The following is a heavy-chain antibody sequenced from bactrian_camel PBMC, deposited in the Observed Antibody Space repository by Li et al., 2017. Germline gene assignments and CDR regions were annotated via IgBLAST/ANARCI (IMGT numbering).Heavy chain of an antibody. CDR1: GLIYSSDC. CDR3: AADGGGYCVTGGLFRY. D-gene: IGHD2*01. J-gene: IGHJ6*01. Sequence: HVQLVESGGTSVQAGGSLRLSCAASGLIYSSDCMGWFRQVPGKAREGVAAIDSDGSTSYADSVKGRFAISKDNAKNTLYLQMNSLKPEDTALYYCAADGGGYCVTGGLFRYWGKGTQVT. V-gene: IGHV3S53*01. CDR2: IDSDGST.